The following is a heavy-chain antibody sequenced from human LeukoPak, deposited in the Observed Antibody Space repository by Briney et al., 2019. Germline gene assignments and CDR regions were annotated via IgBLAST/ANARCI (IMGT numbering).Heavy chain of an antibody. CDR1: GGTFISYA. V-gene: IGHV1-69*13. D-gene: IGHD5-24*01. J-gene: IGHJ6*02. CDR3: ARVRWLQPYYYYGMDV. Sequence: SVTVSCTASGGTFISYAISWVRQAPGQGLEWMGGIIPIFGTANYAQKFQGRVTITADESTSTAYMELSSLRSEDTAVYYCARVRWLQPYYYYGMDVWGQGTTVTVSS. CDR2: IIPIFGTA.